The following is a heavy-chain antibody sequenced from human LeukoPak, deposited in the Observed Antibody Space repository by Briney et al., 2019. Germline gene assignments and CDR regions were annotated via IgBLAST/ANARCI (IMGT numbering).Heavy chain of an antibody. V-gene: IGHV3-21*05. Sequence: GGSLRLSCAASGFTFSSYEMNWVRQAPGKGLEWVSYISSSSSYIYYADSVKGRFTISRDNAKNSLYLQMNSLRAEDTAVYYCARDDGIQLWLQGQFDYWGQGTLVTVSS. CDR2: ISSSSSYI. CDR3: ARDDGIQLWLQGQFDY. D-gene: IGHD5-18*01. CDR1: GFTFSSYE. J-gene: IGHJ4*02.